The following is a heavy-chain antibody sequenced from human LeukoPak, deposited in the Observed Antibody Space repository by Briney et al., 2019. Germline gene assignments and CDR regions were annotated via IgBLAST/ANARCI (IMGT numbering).Heavy chain of an antibody. D-gene: IGHD1-20*01. CDR1: GYTFTSYD. CDR2: MNPNSGNT. CDR3: ARGLTGEFDY. J-gene: IGHJ4*02. Sequence: ASVEVSCKASGYTFTSYDINWVRQAPGQGLEWMGWMNPNSGNTVYAQKFQGRVTITRNTSISTAYMELSSLRSEDTAVYYCARGLTGEFDYWGQGTLITVSS. V-gene: IGHV1-8*03.